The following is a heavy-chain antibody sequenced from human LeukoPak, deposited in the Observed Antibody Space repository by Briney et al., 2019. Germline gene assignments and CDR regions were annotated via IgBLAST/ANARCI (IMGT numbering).Heavy chain of an antibody. J-gene: IGHJ4*02. CDR2: ISDRGST. D-gene: IGHD5-12*01. V-gene: IGHV4-61*01. CDR3: ARGGDY. CDR1: GGSVSSGSYH. Sequence: PSETLSLTCTVSGGSVSSGSYHWSWIRQPPGKGLEWIGYISDRGSTNYNPSLKSRVTTSVDTSKNQFSLKLSSVTAADTAVYYCARGGDYWGQGTLVTVSS.